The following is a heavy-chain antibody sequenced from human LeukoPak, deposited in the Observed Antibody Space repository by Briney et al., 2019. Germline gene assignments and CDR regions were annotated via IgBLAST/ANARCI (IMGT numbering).Heavy chain of an antibody. J-gene: IGHJ5*01. CDR1: GGFLNSGRYY. V-gene: IGHV4-31*03. CDR3: ARDPRGDITGTTLDS. Sequence: PSETLSLTCTVSGGFLNSGRYYWCWFRQHPAKGLEWIGYISYSGSTHYNPSLKSRVTISGDTSQNQFSLKLTSVTAADTAVYYCARDPRGDITGTTLDSWGRGTQVTVSS. D-gene: IGHD1-20*01. CDR2: ISYSGST.